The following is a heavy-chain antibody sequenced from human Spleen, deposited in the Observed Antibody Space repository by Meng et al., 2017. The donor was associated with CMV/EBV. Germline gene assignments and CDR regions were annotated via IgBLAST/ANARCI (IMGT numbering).Heavy chain of an antibody. J-gene: IGHJ3*02. V-gene: IGHV5-51*01. D-gene: IGHD2-2*01. CDR2: IHPSDADT. Sequence: KVSCKGSGYSFTSYWIGWVRQVPGKGLEWIGIIHPSDADTKYSPSSQGQVIISADTSISTAYLQWSSLRASDTAMYYCARPAERTSGAYDIWGRGTMVTVSS. CDR3: ARPAERTSGAYDI. CDR1: GYSFTSYW.